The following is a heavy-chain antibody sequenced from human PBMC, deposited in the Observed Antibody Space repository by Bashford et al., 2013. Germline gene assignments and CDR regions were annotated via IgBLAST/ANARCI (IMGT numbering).Heavy chain of an antibody. J-gene: IGHJ4*02. CDR2: IFPSGTT. V-gene: IGHV4-30-2*01. D-gene: IGHD3/OR15-3a*01. CDR3: ATWTGTSHDY. CDR1: GGSISSGGSS. Sequence: SETLSLTCVVSGGSISSGGSSWSWIRQPPGKGLQWIGHIFPSGTTYYNPSLKSRVTISVDTSKNQFSLKLSSVTAADTAVYYCATWTGTSHDYWGQGTLVTVSS.